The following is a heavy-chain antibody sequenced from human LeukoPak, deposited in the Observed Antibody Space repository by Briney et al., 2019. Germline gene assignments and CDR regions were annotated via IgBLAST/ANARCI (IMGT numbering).Heavy chain of an antibody. CDR2: IYSGGAI. D-gene: IGHD1-14*01. CDR3: ARRPGN. V-gene: IGHV3-53*01. CDR1: GFAVGSNY. J-gene: IGHJ4*02. Sequence: GGSLRLSCVASGFAVGSNYISWVRQAPGKGLEWVSLIYSGGAIRYADSGKGRFTISRDSSKNTLFLQMNDLTVEDTARYYCARRPGNWGQGILVTVSS.